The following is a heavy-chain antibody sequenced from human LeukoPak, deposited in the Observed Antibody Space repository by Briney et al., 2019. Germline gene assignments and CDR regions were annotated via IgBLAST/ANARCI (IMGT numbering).Heavy chain of an antibody. J-gene: IGHJ5*02. D-gene: IGHD1-1*01. V-gene: IGHV3-48*01. Sequence: GGSLRLSCAASGFTFSSYSMNWVRQVPGKGLEWVSYISSSSSTIYYADSVKGRFTISRDNAKNSLYLQMNSLRAEDTAVYYCARENTGTGFDPWGQGTLVTVSS. CDR2: ISSSSSTI. CDR1: GFTFSSYS. CDR3: ARENTGTGFDP.